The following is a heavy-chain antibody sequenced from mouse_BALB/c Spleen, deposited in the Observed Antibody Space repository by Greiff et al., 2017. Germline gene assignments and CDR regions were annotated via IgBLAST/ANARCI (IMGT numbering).Heavy chain of an antibody. D-gene: IGHD2-1*01. CDR1: GYTFTSYV. V-gene: IGHV1-14*01. Sequence: EVKLQESGPELVKPGASVKMSCKASGYTFTSYVMHWVKQKPGQGLEWIGYINPYNDGTKYNEKFKGKATLTSDKSSSTAYMELSSLTSEDSAVYYCARRGGNYVMDYWGQGTSVTVSS. CDR2: INPYNDGT. CDR3: ARRGGNYVMDY. J-gene: IGHJ4*01.